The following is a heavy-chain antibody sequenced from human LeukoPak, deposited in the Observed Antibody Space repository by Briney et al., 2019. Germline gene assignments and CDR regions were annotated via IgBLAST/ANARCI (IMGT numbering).Heavy chain of an antibody. CDR3: ARTDYYYYYMDV. CDR2: IYYSGST. V-gene: IGHV4-59*01. CDR1: GGSISSYY. J-gene: IGHJ6*03. Sequence: SETLSLTCTVSGGSISSYYWSWIRQPPGKGLEWIGYIYYSGSTNYNPSLKSRVTISVDTSKNQFSLKLSSVTAADTAVYYCARTDYYYYYMDVWGKGTTVTVSS.